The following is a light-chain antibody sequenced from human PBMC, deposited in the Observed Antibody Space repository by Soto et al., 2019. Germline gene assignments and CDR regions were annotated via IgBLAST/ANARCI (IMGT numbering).Light chain of an antibody. V-gene: IGLV2-23*02. Sequence: QSALTQPASVSGSPGQSITISCTGTSSDVGSYNLVSWYQQHPGKAPKFMIYEVSKRPSGVSNRFSGSKSGNTASLTISGLQAEDEADYYCCSFARSRILFGTGTKVTVL. CDR1: SSDVGSYNL. CDR3: CSFARSRIL. CDR2: EVS. J-gene: IGLJ1*01.